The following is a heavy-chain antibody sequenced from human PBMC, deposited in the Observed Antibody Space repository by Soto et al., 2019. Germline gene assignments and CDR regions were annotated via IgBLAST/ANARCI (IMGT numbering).Heavy chain of an antibody. CDR2: INPSGGHT. J-gene: IGHJ4*02. D-gene: IGHD2-21*02. V-gene: IGHV1-46*01. Sequence: QVQLMQSGAEVKKPGASVKVSCKASGNTFTNYYIHWVRQAPGQGLEWMGTINPSGGHTTYSQNFLGRVNMTRDTSTTTLYMELTSLTSADTAVYYCARGGHVVVVTAAFDYWGQGTLVTVSS. CDR1: GNTFTNYY. CDR3: ARGGHVVVVTAAFDY.